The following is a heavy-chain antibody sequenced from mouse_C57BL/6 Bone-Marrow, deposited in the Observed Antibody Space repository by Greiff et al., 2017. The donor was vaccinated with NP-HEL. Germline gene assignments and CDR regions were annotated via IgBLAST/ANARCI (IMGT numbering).Heavy chain of an antibody. J-gene: IGHJ4*01. V-gene: IGHV1-80*01. CDR2: IYPGDGDT. D-gene: IGHD1-1*01. Sequence: QVQLKESGAELVKPGASVKISCKASGYAFSSYWMNWVKERPGKGLEWIGQIYPGDGDTKYNGKFKGKATQTADKSSSTAYMQVSSLTSEDSAVYFCARGDYGSSRFGYAMDYWGQGTSVTVSS. CDR1: GYAFSSYW. CDR3: ARGDYGSSRFGYAMDY.